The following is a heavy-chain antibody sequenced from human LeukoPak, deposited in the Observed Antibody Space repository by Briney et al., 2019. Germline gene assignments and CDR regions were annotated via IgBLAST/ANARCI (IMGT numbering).Heavy chain of an antibody. CDR1: GFTFSSYA. V-gene: IGHV3-23*01. CDR3: ARGMGYCSSTSCYGGCFDP. D-gene: IGHD2-2*01. J-gene: IGHJ5*02. Sequence: GGSLRLSCAASGFTFSSYAMSWVRQAPGKGLEWVSAISGSGGSTYYADSVKGRFTISRDNSKNTLYLQMNSLRAEDTAVYYCARGMGYCSSTSCYGGCFDPWGQGTLVTVSS. CDR2: ISGSGGST.